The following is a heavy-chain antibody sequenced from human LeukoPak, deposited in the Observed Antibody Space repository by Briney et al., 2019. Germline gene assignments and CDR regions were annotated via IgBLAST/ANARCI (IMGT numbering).Heavy chain of an antibody. J-gene: IGHJ4*02. CDR2: ISGGADAT. CDR3: TKEPRESTVAGPFDY. Sequence: PGGSLRLSCAASGFTFSSYGMHWVRQAPGKGLEWVSAISGGADATYYADSVRGRFTISRDNFKNTLYLQMNSLRADDTAVYYCTKEPRESTVAGPFDYWGQGTLVTVSS. V-gene: IGHV3-23*01. D-gene: IGHD6-19*01. CDR1: GFTFSSYG.